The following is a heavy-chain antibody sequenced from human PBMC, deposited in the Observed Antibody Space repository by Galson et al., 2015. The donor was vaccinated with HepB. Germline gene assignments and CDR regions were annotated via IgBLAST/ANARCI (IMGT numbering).Heavy chain of an antibody. CDR3: AREVGPGYSSSCDTYSLYYSGTDV. CDR1: GYTFTSYY. V-gene: IGHV1-46*01. CDR2: INPSGGST. J-gene: IGHJ6*02. D-gene: IGHD6-13*01. Sequence: SVKVSCKASGYTFTSYYMHWVRQAPGQGLEWMGIINPSGGSTSYAQKFQGRVTMTRDTATSTVYMELSSLRSEDTAVYYCAREVGPGYSSSCDTYSLYYSGTDVWGQGTTVPASS.